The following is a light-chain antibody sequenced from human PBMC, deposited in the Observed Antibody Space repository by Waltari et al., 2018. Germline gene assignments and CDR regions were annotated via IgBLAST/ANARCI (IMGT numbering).Light chain of an antibody. CDR2: WAS. CDR1: QSVLYSSNNKNY. J-gene: IGKJ1*01. Sequence: DIVMTQSPDSLAVSLGERATINCKSSQSVLYSSNNKNYLAGYQQKPGQPPKRPIYWASTRESGVPDRFSGRGSGTDFTLTISSLQAEDVAVYYCQQYYSTPRTFGQGTKVEIK. CDR3: QQYYSTPRT. V-gene: IGKV4-1*01.